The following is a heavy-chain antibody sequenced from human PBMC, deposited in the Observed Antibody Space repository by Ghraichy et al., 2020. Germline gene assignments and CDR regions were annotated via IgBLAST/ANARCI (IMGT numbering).Heavy chain of an antibody. Sequence: SETLSLTCAVYGGSFSGYYWSWIRQPPGKGLEWIGEINHSGSTNYNPSLKSRVTISVDTSKNQFSLKLSSVTAADTAVYYCARGRGSGWYHNWFDPWGQGTLVTVSS. D-gene: IGHD6-19*01. CDR1: GGSFSGYY. CDR2: INHSGST. V-gene: IGHV4-34*01. J-gene: IGHJ5*02. CDR3: ARGRGSGWYHNWFDP.